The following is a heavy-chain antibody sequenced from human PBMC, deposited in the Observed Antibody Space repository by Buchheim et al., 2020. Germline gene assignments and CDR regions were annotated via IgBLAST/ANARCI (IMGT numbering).Heavy chain of an antibody. J-gene: IGHJ4*02. CDR2: ISMSGTGI. D-gene: IGHD5-24*01. V-gene: IGHV3-11*01. Sequence: QVQLVESGGGLVKPGGSLRLSCEASGFTFSNSHMSWIRQAPGKGLEWVSYISMSGTGIHYIDSVKGRFTISRDNAKNSLYLQMNSLRAEDTALYYCARDSAVEMAPNLGHWGQGTL. CDR3: ARDSAVEMAPNLGH. CDR1: GFTFSNSH.